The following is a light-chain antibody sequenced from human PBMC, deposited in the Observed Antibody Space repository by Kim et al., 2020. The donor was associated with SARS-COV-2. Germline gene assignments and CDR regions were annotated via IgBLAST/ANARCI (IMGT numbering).Light chain of an antibody. CDR1: SGSIASSY. J-gene: IGLJ7*01. CDR3: QSSVGNNHVV. CDR2: EDN. V-gene: IGLV6-57*01. Sequence: LTQPHSVSESPGQTVTISCTRSSGSIASSYVQRYQQRPDSSPTTVIYEDNQRPIGDPHRFSGSIDLYSNSATLTISGLQTEDEADYYCQSSVGNNHVVFGGGTQLTVL.